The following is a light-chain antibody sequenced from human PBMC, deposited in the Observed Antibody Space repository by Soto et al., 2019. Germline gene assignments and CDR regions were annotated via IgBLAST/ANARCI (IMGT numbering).Light chain of an antibody. V-gene: IGKV3-11*01. CDR2: DAS. Sequence: EIVLTQSPATLSLSPGERATLSCRASQSVSSYLAWYQQKPGQAPRLLIYDASNRATGIPARLSGSGSGTDFTLTISSLETEDFAVYYCQQRSNWPPGVTFGPGTKVDIK. CDR1: QSVSSY. CDR3: QQRSNWPPGVT. J-gene: IGKJ3*01.